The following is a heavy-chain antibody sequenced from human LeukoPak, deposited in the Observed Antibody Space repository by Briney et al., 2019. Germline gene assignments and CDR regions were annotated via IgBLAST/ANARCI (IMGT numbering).Heavy chain of an antibody. V-gene: IGHV1-24*01. CDR2: FDPEDGET. CDR3: ARELDYGDYPSDY. D-gene: IGHD4-17*01. Sequence: ASVKVSCKVSGYTLTELSMHWVRQAPGKGLEWMGGFDPEDGETIYAQKFQGRVTITTDESTSTAYMELSSLRSEDTAVYYCARELDYGDYPSDYWGQGTLVTVSS. CDR1: GYTLTELS. J-gene: IGHJ4*02.